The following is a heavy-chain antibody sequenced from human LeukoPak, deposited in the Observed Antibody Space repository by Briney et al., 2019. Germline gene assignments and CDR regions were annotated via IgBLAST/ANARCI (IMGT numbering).Heavy chain of an antibody. CDR2: ISYSGST. CDR3: ARVFSDSSGYPFDN. V-gene: IGHV4-59*08. CDR1: GGSISSYY. Sequence: SETLSLTCTVSGGSISSYYWSWIRQPPGKGLEWIGYISYSGSTNYNPSLKSRVTISVDTSKNQLSLKLSSVTAADTAVYYCARVFSDSSGYPFDNWGQGTLVTVSS. J-gene: IGHJ4*02. D-gene: IGHD3-22*01.